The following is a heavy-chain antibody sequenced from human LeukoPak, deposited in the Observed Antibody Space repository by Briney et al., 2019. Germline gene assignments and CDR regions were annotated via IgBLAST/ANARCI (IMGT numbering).Heavy chain of an antibody. CDR1: GFAFSSYA. CDR2: ISSNGGST. V-gene: IGHV3-64*01. Sequence: GGSLRLSCAASGFAFSSYAMHWVRQAPGKGLEYVSAISSNGGSTYYANSVKGRFTISRDNSKNTLYLQMGSLRAEDMAVYYCARDNYGSGSYYNGIDYWGQGTLVTVSS. CDR3: ARDNYGSGSYYNGIDY. J-gene: IGHJ4*02. D-gene: IGHD3-10*01.